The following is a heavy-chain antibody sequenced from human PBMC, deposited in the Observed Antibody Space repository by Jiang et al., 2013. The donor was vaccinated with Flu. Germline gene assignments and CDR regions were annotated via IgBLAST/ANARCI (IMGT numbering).Heavy chain of an antibody. Sequence: PGTSVKVSCKASGFTFTSSAVQWVRQARGQRLEWIGWIVVGSGNTNSAQKFQERVTITRDMSTSTAYMELSSLRSEDTAVYYCAADNGQWLVCSYWGQGTLVTVSS. CDR2: IVVGSGNT. V-gene: IGHV1-58*01. CDR1: GFTFTSSA. J-gene: IGHJ4*02. CDR3: AADNGQWLVCSY. D-gene: IGHD6-19*01.